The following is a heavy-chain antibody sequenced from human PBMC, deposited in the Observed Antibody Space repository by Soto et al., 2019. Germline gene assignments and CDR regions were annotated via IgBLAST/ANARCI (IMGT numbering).Heavy chain of an antibody. CDR3: AKDDSLEWVFPRVS. J-gene: IGHJ5*02. CDR2: ISGGGSDT. V-gene: IGHV3-23*01. D-gene: IGHD3-3*01. Sequence: EVHLLESGGGLVQPGGSLRLSCSASGFTFRSYAMSWVRQAPGKGLEWVSGISGGGSDTYYSDSVRGRFTISRDNSKNTLYLQMNSLRVEDSAVYFCAKDDSLEWVFPRVSWGQGTLVTVSS. CDR1: GFTFRSYA.